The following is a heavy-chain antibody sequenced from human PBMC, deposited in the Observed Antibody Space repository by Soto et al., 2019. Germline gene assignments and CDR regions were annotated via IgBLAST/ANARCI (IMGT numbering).Heavy chain of an antibody. Sequence: SETLSLTCTVSGGSISSSSYYWGWIRQPPGKGLEWIGSIYYSGSTYYNPSLKSRVTISVDTSKNQFSLKLSSVTAADTAVYYCARRKRDIVVVPAAIPPYYGMDVWGQGTKVTVYS. D-gene: IGHD2-2*01. CDR1: GGSISSSSYY. J-gene: IGHJ6*02. V-gene: IGHV4-39*01. CDR2: IYYSGST. CDR3: ARRKRDIVVVPAAIPPYYGMDV.